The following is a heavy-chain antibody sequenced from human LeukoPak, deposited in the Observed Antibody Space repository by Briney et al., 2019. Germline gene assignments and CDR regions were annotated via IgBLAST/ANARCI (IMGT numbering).Heavy chain of an antibody. V-gene: IGHV3-7*03. J-gene: IGHJ4*02. CDR2: IKEDGSEK. CDR3: ARDSGWWRFDF. CDR1: GLNFSSRW. Sequence: SGGSLRLSCAASGLNFSSRWMNWVRQAPGQGLEWVASIKEDGSEKHYVDSVEGRFTISRDNGKNSLYLQMNSLRAEDTAVYYCARDSGWWRFDFWGQGTLVTVSS. D-gene: IGHD6-13*01.